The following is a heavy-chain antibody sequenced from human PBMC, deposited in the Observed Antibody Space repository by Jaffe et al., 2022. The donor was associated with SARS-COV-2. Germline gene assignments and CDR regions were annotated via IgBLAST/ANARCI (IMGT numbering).Heavy chain of an antibody. CDR1: GFSLSTSGVG. Sequence: QITLKESGPTLVKPTQTLTLTCTFSGFSLSTSGVGVGWIRQPPGKALEWLALIYWNDDKRYSPSLKSRLTITKDTSKNQVVLTMTNMDPVDTATYYCAHTPWEEDAFDIWGQGTMVTVSS. J-gene: IGHJ3*02. D-gene: IGHD1-26*01. CDR3: AHTPWEEDAFDI. V-gene: IGHV2-5*01. CDR2: IYWNDDK.